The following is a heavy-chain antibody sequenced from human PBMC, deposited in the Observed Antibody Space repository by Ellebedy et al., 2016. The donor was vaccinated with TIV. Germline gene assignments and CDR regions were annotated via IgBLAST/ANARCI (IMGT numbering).Heavy chain of an antibody. J-gene: IGHJ4*02. CDR3: ARDEGPYGSGSYYYFDY. CDR2: INDSGST. CDR1: GGSISSYY. Sequence: SETLSLXXTVSGGSISSYYWSWIRQPPGKGLEWIGEINDSGSTNYNPSLKSRVTISADTSKNQFSLKLSSVTAADTAVYYCARDEGPYGSGSYYYFDYWGQGTLVTVSS. D-gene: IGHD3-10*01. V-gene: IGHV4-34*01.